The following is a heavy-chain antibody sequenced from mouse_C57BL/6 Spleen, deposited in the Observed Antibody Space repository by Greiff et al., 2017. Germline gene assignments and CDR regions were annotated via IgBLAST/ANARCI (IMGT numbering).Heavy chain of an antibody. J-gene: IGHJ1*03. Sequence: EVMLVESGPGLAKPSQTLSLTCSVTGYSITSDYWNWIRKFPGNKLEYMGYISYSGSTYYNPSLKSRISITRDTSKNQYYLHVNAVTTEDTATYYCARSVGATKGLYFDVWGTGTTVTVSS. V-gene: IGHV3-8*01. CDR3: ARSVGATKGLYFDV. D-gene: IGHD1-1*01. CDR1: GYSITSDY. CDR2: ISYSGST.